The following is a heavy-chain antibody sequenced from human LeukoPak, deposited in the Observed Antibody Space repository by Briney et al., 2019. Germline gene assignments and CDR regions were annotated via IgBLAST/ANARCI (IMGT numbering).Heavy chain of an antibody. CDR1: GFTFSSYA. D-gene: IGHD6-13*01. Sequence: GGSLRLSCAASGFTFSSYAMSWVRQAPGKGPEWVSAISGSGGSTYYADSVKGRFTISRDNSKNTLYLQMNSLRAEDTAVYYCAKEEQQLVPIYYYYYMDVWGKGTTVTVSS. CDR2: ISGSGGST. J-gene: IGHJ6*03. V-gene: IGHV3-23*01. CDR3: AKEEQQLVPIYYYYYMDV.